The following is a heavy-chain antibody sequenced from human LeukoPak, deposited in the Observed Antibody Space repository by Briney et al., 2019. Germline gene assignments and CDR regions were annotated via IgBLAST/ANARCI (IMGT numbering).Heavy chain of an antibody. V-gene: IGHV3-7*01. CDR2: IKQDGSEK. D-gene: IGHD3-22*01. Sequence: PGGSLRLSCAASGFSFSSYWMSWVRQAPGKGLEWVSNIKQDGSEKYYVDSVKGRFTISRDNAKNSLYLQMNSLRAEDTAVYYCARESSGYYYHFSRYFDYWGQGTLVTVSS. J-gene: IGHJ4*02. CDR1: GFSFSSYW. CDR3: ARESSGYYYHFSRYFDY.